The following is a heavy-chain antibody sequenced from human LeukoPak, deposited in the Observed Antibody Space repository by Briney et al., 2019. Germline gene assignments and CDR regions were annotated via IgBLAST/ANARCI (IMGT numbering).Heavy chain of an antibody. CDR1: GYSFTGCY. CDR3: ARGVISYLSYNWFDP. D-gene: IGHD5-18*01. J-gene: IGHJ5*02. V-gene: IGHV1-2*02. CDR2: INTNSGGT. Sequence: ASVKVTFKGSGYSFTGCYMHLVRQAPAPGHGWMGLINTNSGGTNYAQKFQGRVTITRDTSISTTYMELSRLRSDDTAVYYCARGVISYLSYNWFDPWGQGTLVTVSS.